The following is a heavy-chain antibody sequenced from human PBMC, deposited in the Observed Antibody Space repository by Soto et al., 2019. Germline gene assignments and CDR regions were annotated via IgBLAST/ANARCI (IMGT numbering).Heavy chain of an antibody. CDR1: GGSFSGYY. CDR3: AIAKSQRGYSGYDPFDY. CDR2: INHSGST. D-gene: IGHD5-12*01. J-gene: IGHJ4*02. Sequence: PSETLSLTCAVYGGSFSGYYWSWIRQPPGKGLEWIGEINHSGSTNYNPSLKSRVTISVDTSKNQFSLKLSSVTAADTAVYYCAIAKSQRGYSGYDPFDYWGQGTLGTVSS. V-gene: IGHV4-34*01.